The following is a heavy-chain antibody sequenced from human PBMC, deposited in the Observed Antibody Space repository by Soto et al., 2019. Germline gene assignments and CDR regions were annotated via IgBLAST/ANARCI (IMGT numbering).Heavy chain of an antibody. V-gene: IGHV1-69*02. Sequence: QVQLVQSGAEVKKPGSSVKVSCKASGGTFSSYTISWVRQAPGQGLEWMGRIIPILGIANYAQKFQGRVTITADKSTSTAYMELSSLRSEDTAVYYCASSGYSGYVDYWGQGTLVTVSS. D-gene: IGHD5-12*01. CDR3: ASSGYSGYVDY. CDR1: GGTFSSYT. J-gene: IGHJ4*02. CDR2: IIPILGIA.